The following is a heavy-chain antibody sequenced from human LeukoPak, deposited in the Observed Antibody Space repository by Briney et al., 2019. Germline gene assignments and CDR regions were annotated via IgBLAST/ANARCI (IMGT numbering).Heavy chain of an antibody. CDR2: ISSNGSTI. Sequence: PGGSLRLSCAASEFTFSSYEMNWVRQAPGKGLEWVSYISSNGSTIYYEDSVKGRFTISRENSKNTLYLQMNSLRAEDTAVYYCASPTYYDFWSGYYLTGPNYYFDSWGQGTLVTVSS. V-gene: IGHV3-48*03. D-gene: IGHD3-3*01. J-gene: IGHJ4*02. CDR1: EFTFSSYE. CDR3: ASPTYYDFWSGYYLTGPNYYFDS.